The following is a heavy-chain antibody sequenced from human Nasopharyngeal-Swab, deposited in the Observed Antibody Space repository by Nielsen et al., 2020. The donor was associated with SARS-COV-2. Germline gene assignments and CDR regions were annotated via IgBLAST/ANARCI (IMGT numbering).Heavy chain of an antibody. D-gene: IGHD2-15*01. CDR2: ISGSGGDT. V-gene: IGHV3-23*01. J-gene: IGHJ5*02. CDR3: AKDSGAGFCDGGSCFPTNH. CDR1: GFSFSTYA. Sequence: GESLKISCAASGFSFSTYAMSWVRQAPGKGLEWVSAISGSGGDTYYADSVKGRFTISRDSSKNTLYLQMNSLRAEDTAVYYCAKDSGAGFCDGGSCFPTNHWGQGTLVTVSS.